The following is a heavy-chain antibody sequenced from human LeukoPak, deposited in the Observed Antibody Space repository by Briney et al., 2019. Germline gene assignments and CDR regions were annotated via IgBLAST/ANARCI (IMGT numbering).Heavy chain of an antibody. CDR3: PSGTISTQEEVSLKYYCYYYMDV. V-gene: IGHV1-69*05. D-gene: IGHD3-9*01. CDR1: GGTFSSYA. Sequence: SVKVSFTASGGTFSSYAISWVRQAPGQGLEWMGGIIPIFGTANYAQKFQGRVTITTDESTSTAYMELSSLISEDAAVYYCPSGTISTQEEVSLKYYCYYYMDVWGKGTTVTVSS. CDR2: IIPIFGTA. J-gene: IGHJ6*03.